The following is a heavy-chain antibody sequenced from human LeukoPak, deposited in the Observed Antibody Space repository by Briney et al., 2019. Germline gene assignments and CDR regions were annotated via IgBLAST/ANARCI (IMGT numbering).Heavy chain of an antibody. CDR3: ATVGSGYSFDS. Sequence: GGSLRLSCAASGFTFDDSVMSWIRQAPGKGLEWISYISRGGSTIYHADSVKGRFTISRDNAKNSLFLQMNTLRAEDTAVYYCATVGSGYSFDSWGQGTLVTVSS. J-gene: IGHJ4*02. V-gene: IGHV3-11*04. CDR2: ISRGGSTI. D-gene: IGHD3-22*01. CDR1: GFTFDDSV.